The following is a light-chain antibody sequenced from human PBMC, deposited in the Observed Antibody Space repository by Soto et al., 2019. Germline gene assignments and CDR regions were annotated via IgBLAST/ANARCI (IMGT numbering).Light chain of an antibody. CDR2: DVS. CDR3: QQRYNWPRT. V-gene: IGKV3-11*01. J-gene: IGKJ1*01. CDR1: EDVGNS. Sequence: DIVLTQSPAILSWSPGERATLSCRASEDVGNSLAWYHQRPGQSPRLLIYDVSNRATGIPSRFSGSGSGADFTLTISSLEPDDFAVYYCQQRYNWPRTFGQGTKVDIK.